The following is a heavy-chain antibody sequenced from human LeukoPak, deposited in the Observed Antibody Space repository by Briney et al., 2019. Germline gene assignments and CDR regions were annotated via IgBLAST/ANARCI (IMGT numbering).Heavy chain of an antibody. CDR3: ARGEYSYGNFDS. CDR1: GGSISSTSYY. J-gene: IGHJ4*02. D-gene: IGHD5-18*01. CDR2: IYYSGTT. V-gene: IGHV4-39*07. Sequence: SETLSLTCTVSGGSISSTSYYWVWIRQPPGKGLEWIGNIYYSGTTYYNPSLKSRVTISVDTSKNQFSLKLSSVTAADTAVYYCARGEYSYGNFDSWGQGSLVTVSS.